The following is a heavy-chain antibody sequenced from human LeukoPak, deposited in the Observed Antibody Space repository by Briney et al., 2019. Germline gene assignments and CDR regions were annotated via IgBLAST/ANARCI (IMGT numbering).Heavy chain of an antibody. CDR1: GFIFNNYW. Sequence: GGSLRLSCAASGFIFNNYWMHWVRQVPGKGLEWVSSISSSSSYIYYADSVKGRFAISRDNAKNSLYLQMNSLRAEDTAVYYCARASSGWYYFDYWGQGTLVTVSS. CDR2: ISSSSSYI. V-gene: IGHV3-21*01. D-gene: IGHD6-19*01. CDR3: ARASSGWYYFDY. J-gene: IGHJ4*02.